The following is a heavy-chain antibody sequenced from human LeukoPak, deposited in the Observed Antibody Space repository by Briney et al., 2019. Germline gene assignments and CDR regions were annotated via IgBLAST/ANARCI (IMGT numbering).Heavy chain of an antibody. Sequence: PSETPSLTCTVSGGSISSYYWSWIRQPAGQGLEWIGRIYTSGSTNYNPSLTRRLTMSVDTSKNQFSLKLSSVTAADTAVYYCASGAVAGRYYYYYYYMDVWGKGTTVTVSS. CDR1: GGSISSYY. CDR2: IYTSGST. D-gene: IGHD6-19*01. J-gene: IGHJ6*03. V-gene: IGHV4-4*07. CDR3: ASGAVAGRYYYYYYYMDV.